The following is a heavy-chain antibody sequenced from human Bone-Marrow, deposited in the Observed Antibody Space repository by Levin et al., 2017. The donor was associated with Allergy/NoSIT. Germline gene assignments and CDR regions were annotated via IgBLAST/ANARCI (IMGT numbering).Heavy chain of an antibody. J-gene: IGHJ6*02. CDR1: GFTFSTFD. CDR3: VREGGMVTTVKGYGMDV. D-gene: IGHD4-17*01. V-gene: IGHV3-13*01. Sequence: GGSLRLSCAASGFTFSTFDMHWVRQTAGKGLEWVSGIGPADETYYPGSVKGRFTISRENAKNSLYLQMNSLRVGDTAVYYCVREGGMVTTVKGYGMDVWGQGTTVTVSS. CDR2: IGPADET.